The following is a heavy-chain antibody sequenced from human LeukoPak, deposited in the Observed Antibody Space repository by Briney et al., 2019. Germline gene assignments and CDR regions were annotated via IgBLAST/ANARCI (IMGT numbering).Heavy chain of an antibody. J-gene: IGHJ4*02. V-gene: IGHV3-23*01. CDR1: GFTFSSYS. Sequence: GGSLRLSCAASGFTFSSYSINWVRQAPGKGLEWVSAISGSGGSTYYADSVKGRFTISRDNSKNTLYLQMNSLRAEDTAVYYCAKDRAPYYYDSSGYYYAYYWGQGTLVTVSS. CDR3: AKDRAPYYYDSSGYYYAYY. D-gene: IGHD3-22*01. CDR2: ISGSGGST.